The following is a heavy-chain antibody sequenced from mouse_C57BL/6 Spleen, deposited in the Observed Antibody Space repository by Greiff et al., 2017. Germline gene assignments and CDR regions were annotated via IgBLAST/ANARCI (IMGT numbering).Heavy chain of an antibody. J-gene: IGHJ4*01. D-gene: IGHD1-2*01. CDR2: ILPGSGST. Sequence: VQLQESGAELTNPGAPGKLSCKPTGYPFTGYWLVWVKQRPGHGLEWIGEILPGSGSTNNNEMFKGTATSTADTSSNTAYMQLSSLTTEDSAIYYCASPHYDVKGVYYYAMDYWGQGASDTVS. CDR1: GYPFTGYW. V-gene: IGHV1-9*01. CDR3: ASPHYDVKGVYYYAMDY.